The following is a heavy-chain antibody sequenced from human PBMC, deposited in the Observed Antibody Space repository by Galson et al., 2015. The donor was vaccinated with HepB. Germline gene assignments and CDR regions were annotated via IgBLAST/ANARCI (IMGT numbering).Heavy chain of an antibody. Sequence: SVKVSCKASGYTFTSYGISWVRQAPGQGLEWMGWISAYNGNTNYAQKLQGRVTMTTDTSTSTAYMELKSLRSDDTAVYYCTRVFFGVVTIVGYYGMDVWGQGTTVTVSS. CDR2: ISAYNGNT. CDR1: GYTFTSYG. D-gene: IGHD3-3*01. CDR3: TRVFFGVVTIVGYYGMDV. J-gene: IGHJ6*02. V-gene: IGHV1-18*04.